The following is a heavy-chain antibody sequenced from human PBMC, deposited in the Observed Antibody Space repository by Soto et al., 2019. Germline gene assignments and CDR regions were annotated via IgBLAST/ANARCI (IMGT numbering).Heavy chain of an antibody. D-gene: IGHD6-25*01. CDR1: GFTFSPFH. Sequence: DVQLVESGGGLAQPGGSLRLSCVASGFTFSPFHFHWVRQRIGEGLEWVSGIGAAGDTYYLGSVRGRFTFSRENAKNSLFLQMNSVRAEDTAVYFCVRLFASGVGANSFDYWGQGTLVTVSS. CDR3: VRLFASGVGANSFDY. J-gene: IGHJ4*02. CDR2: IGAAGDT. V-gene: IGHV3-13*01.